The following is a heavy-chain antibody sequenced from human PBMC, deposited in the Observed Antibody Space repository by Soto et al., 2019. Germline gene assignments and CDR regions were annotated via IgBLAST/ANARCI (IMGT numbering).Heavy chain of an antibody. CDR3: ARTPDH. CDR1: GGSISSGGYY. D-gene: IGHD2-15*01. V-gene: IGHV4-31*03. J-gene: IGHJ4*02. Sequence: QVQLQESGPGLVKPSQTLSLTCTVSGGSISSGGYYWSWIRQHPGKGLEWIGYIYYGGSTYYNPSLKSRATISVDASRTQSPLKLSPVTAADTAVYYCARTPDHWGQGTLVTVSS. CDR2: IYYGGST.